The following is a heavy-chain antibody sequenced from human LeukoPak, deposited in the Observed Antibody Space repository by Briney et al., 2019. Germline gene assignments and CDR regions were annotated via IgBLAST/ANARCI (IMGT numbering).Heavy chain of an antibody. CDR1: GGSISSYY. Sequence: PSETLSLTCTVSGGSISSYYWSWIRQPPGKGLEWSGYIYYSGSTNYNPSLKSLVTISVDTSKNQFSLKLSSVTAADTAVYYCARGGYCGGDCYPLDYWGQGTLVTVSS. CDR2: IYYSGST. V-gene: IGHV4-59*01. CDR3: ARGGYCGGDCYPLDY. D-gene: IGHD2-21*02. J-gene: IGHJ4*02.